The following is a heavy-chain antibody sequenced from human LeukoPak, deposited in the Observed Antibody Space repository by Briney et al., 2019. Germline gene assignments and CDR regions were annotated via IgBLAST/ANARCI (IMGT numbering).Heavy chain of an antibody. CDR3: ARFTQDVLRFFDY. V-gene: IGHV1-2*02. J-gene: IGHJ4*02. D-gene: IGHD3-3*01. Sequence: ASVTVSFTASGYTFTGYYMHWVRQAPGQGLEWMGWINPNSGGTNYAQKFQGRVTMTRDTSISTAYMELSRLRSDDTAVYYCARFTQDVLRFFDYWGQGTLVTVSS. CDR1: GYTFTGYY. CDR2: INPNSGGT.